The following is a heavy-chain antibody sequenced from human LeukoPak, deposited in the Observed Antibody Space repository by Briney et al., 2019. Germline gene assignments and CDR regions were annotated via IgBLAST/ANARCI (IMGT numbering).Heavy chain of an antibody. CDR1: GFTFSSYA. J-gene: IGHJ4*02. CDR3: VRGSSDWAGTDY. D-gene: IGHD2-21*02. CDR2: ISGSGGST. Sequence: GGSLRLSCAASGFTFSSYAMSWVRQAPGKGLEWVSAISGSGGSTYYADSVKGRFTISRDNSKNTLCLQMDSLRVEDTAVYYCVRGSSDWAGTDYWGQGTLVTVSS. V-gene: IGHV3-23*01.